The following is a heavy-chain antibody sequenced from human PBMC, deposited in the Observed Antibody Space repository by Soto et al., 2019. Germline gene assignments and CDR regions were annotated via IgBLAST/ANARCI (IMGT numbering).Heavy chain of an antibody. V-gene: IGHV1-8*01. CDR3: ARGRFSKYYDFWSAYYYYYGMDV. J-gene: IGHJ6*02. Sequence: GASVKVSCKASGYTSTSYDINWVRQATGQGLEWMGWMNHNSGNTGYAQKFQGRVTMTRNTSISTAYMELSSLRSEDTAVYYCARGRFSKYYDFWSAYYYYYGMDVWGQGTTVTVSS. CDR1: GYTSTSYD. D-gene: IGHD3-3*01. CDR2: MNHNSGNT.